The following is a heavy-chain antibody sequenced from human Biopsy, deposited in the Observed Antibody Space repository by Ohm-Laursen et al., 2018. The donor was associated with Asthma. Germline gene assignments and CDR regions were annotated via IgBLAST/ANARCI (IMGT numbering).Heavy chain of an antibody. CDR1: GFSFSGYW. D-gene: IGHD1-26*01. CDR3: AKGGTYTTDRYAY. CDR2: ISSSGAST. J-gene: IGHJ4*02. V-gene: IGHV3-23*01. Sequence: SLRLSCAATGFSFSGYWMSWVRQAPGKGLEWVSSISSSGASTYYADSVKGRFTISRDNSKNTLYLQMSSLRADDTAVYYCAKGGTYTTDRYAYWGQGSLVTVSS.